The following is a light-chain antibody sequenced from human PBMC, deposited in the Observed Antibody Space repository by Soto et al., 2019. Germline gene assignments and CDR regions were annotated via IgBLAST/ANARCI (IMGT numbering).Light chain of an antibody. CDR1: QDISNY. CDR3: QQYDSLLW. Sequence: DIQMTQSPSSLSASVGDRVTITCQASQDISNYLNWCQQKPGKAPKLLIYDASNLETGVPSRFSGSGSGTDFTFTISSLQPEDIATYYCQQYDSLLWFGQGTRLEIK. CDR2: DAS. J-gene: IGKJ5*01. V-gene: IGKV1-33*01.